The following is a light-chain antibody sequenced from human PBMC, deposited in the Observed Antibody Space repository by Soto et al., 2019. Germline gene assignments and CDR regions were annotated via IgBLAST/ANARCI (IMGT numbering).Light chain of an antibody. CDR3: QQYNSYSRT. CDR1: QSISSW. V-gene: IGKV1-5*01. CDR2: DAS. J-gene: IGKJ1*01. Sequence: DIQMTQSPSTLSATVGDRVTIXXRASQSISSWLAWYQQKPGKAPKIXIYDASSLESGVPSRFSGSGSGTEFTLTISSLQPDDFATYYCQQYNSYSRTFGQGTKVDIK.